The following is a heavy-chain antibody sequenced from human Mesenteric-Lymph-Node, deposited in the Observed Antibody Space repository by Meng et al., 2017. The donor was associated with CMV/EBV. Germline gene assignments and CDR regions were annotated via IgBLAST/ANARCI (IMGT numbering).Heavy chain of an antibody. CDR2: FIPIFGTA. D-gene: IGHD3-10*01. CDR3: ARDYYVSGTHLGALGY. CDR1: GGSSSSHA. V-gene: IGHV1-69*06. Sequence: GGSSSSHALSWVRQAPVQGLVWIGWFIPIFGTANYAQKFQGRVTITADKSTSTAYMELSSLRSEDTAVYYCARDYYVSGTHLGALGYWGQGILVTVSS. J-gene: IGHJ4*02.